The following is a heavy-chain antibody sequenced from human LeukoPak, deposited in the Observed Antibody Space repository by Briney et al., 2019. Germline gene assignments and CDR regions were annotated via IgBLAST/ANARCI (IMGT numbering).Heavy chain of an antibody. CDR1: GGSFSGYY. CDR3: ARAAYGDYGSDAFDI. CDR2: INHSGST. D-gene: IGHD4-17*01. Sequence: PSETLSLTCAVYGGSFSGYYWSWIRQPPGKGLEWIGEINHSGSTNYNPSLKSRVTISVDTSKNQFSLKLSSVTAADTAVYYCARAAYGDYGSDAFDIWGQGTMVTVSS. V-gene: IGHV4-34*01. J-gene: IGHJ3*02.